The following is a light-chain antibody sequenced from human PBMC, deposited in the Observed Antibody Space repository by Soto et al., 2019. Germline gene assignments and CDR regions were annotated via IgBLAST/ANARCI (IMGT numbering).Light chain of an antibody. CDR3: LQRSDWYP. CDR2: DAS. J-gene: IGKJ2*01. V-gene: IGKV3-11*01. Sequence: EVLLTQSPATPSLSPGERATLSCRASQSVSSYLAWYQQRPGQAPRLLIYDASNRATGIPARFSGSGSGTDFTLTISGLEPEDSAVYYCLQRSDWYPFGQGTKLEIK. CDR1: QSVSSY.